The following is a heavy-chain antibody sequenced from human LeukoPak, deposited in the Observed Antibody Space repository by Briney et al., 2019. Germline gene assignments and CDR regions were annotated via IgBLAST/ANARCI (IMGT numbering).Heavy chain of an antibody. CDR1: GGSFSGYY. J-gene: IGHJ4*02. V-gene: IGHV4-34*01. CDR2: INHSGST. CDR3: ARVVGDLRRLDY. D-gene: IGHD3-16*01. Sequence: SETLSLTCAVYGGSFSGYYWSWIRQPPGKGLEWIGEINHSGSTNYNPSLKSRVTISVDTSKNQSSLKLSSVTAADTAVYYCARVVGDLRRLDYWGQGTLVTVSS.